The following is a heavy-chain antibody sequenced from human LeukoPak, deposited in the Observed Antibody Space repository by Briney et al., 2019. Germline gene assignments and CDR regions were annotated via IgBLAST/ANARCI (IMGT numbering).Heavy chain of an antibody. CDR1: GGSFSRFY. D-gene: IGHD1-26*01. CDR2: IYSSGST. V-gene: IGHV4-4*07. J-gene: IGHJ6*02. CDR3: ARDVGAGYYSAIDV. Sequence: SETLSLTCNVSGGSFSRFYWSWVRQSAGKGLEWVRHIYSSGSTKYNPSPLRRVTTSLNTSKNLFFLILRSGTAADTAVYYCARDVGAGYYSAIDVWGQGTPVIVSS.